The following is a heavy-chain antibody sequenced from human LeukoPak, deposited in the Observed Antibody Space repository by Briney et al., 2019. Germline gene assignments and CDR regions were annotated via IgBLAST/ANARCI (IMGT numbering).Heavy chain of an antibody. Sequence: PGGSLRLSCAASGFTFSNYAMNWVRQAPGKGLEWVSAISGSGGSTYYADSVKGRSTIYRDNSKNTLYLQMNSLRAEDTAVYYCAKDPITMVRGVVKGIFDYWGQGTLVTVSS. V-gene: IGHV3-23*01. CDR2: ISGSGGST. CDR1: GFTFSNYA. CDR3: AKDPITMVRGVVKGIFDY. D-gene: IGHD3-10*01. J-gene: IGHJ4*02.